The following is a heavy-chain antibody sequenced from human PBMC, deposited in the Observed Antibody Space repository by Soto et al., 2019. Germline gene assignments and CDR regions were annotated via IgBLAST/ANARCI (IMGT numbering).Heavy chain of an antibody. CDR1: GGTFSSYA. V-gene: IGHV1-69*01. CDR3: ARRAVVQYGGDFDY. D-gene: IGHD3-22*01. CDR2: IIPIFGTA. Sequence: QVQLVQSGAEVKKPGSSVKVSCKASGGTFSSYAISWVRQAPGQGLAWMGGIIPIFGTANYAQKFQGRVTITADESTSTAYRELSSLRSEDTAVYYCARRAVVQYGGDFDYWGQGTLVTVSS. J-gene: IGHJ4*02.